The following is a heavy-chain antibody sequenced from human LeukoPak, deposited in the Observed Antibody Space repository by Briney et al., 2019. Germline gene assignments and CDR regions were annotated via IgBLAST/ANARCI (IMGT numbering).Heavy chain of an antibody. D-gene: IGHD3-10*01. CDR1: GFTFSSYA. V-gene: IGHV3-30-3*01. J-gene: IGHJ4*02. Sequence: GGSLRLSCEASGFTFSSYAMHWVRQAPGKGLEWVAVISYDGSNKYYADSVKGRFTISRDNSKNTLYLQMNSLRAEDTAVYYCARDLKAGSGSYYSGGDYWGQGTLVTVSS. CDR2: ISYDGSNK. CDR3: ARDLKAGSGSYYSGGDY.